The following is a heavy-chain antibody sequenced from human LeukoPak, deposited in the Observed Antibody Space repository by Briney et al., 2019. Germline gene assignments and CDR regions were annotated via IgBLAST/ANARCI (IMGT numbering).Heavy chain of an antibody. Sequence: SETLSLTCTVSGGSISSSRYYWGWIRQPPGKGLEWIGSLDYSGSTYYNSSLRSRVTISVDTSKNQFSLKLTSVTAADTAVFYCARQATHDYGDPSYWNFDLWGRGTLVTVSS. CDR2: LDYSGST. CDR3: ARQATHDYGDPSYWNFDL. CDR1: GGSISSSRYY. V-gene: IGHV4-39*01. J-gene: IGHJ2*01. D-gene: IGHD4-17*01.